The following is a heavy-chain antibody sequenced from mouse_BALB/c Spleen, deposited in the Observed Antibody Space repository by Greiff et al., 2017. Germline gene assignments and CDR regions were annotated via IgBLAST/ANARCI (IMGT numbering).Heavy chain of an antibody. CDR2: INPSSGYT. Sequence: QVQLKESAAELARPGASVKMSCKASGYTFTSYTMHWVKQRPGQGLEWIGHINPSSGYTEYNQKFKDKTTLTADKSSSTAYMQLSSLTSEDSAVYYCVNEGNGGYGFADWGQGTLVTVSA. J-gene: IGHJ3*01. V-gene: IGHV1-4*02. CDR3: VNEGNGGYGFAD. D-gene: IGHD2-13*01. CDR1: GYTFTSYT.